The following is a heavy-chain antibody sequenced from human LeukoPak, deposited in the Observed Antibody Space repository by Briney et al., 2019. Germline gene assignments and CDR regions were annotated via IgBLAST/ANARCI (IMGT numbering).Heavy chain of an antibody. CDR2: VNLQGST. V-gene: IGHV4-4*02. CDR3: AREGGPYRPLDY. CDR1: GGSITSTNY. J-gene: IGHJ4*02. Sequence: SETLSLTCGVPGGSITSTNYWTWVRQPPGKGLAWIGEVNLQGSTNYNPSLMGRVAISVDMSENHISLQLTSVTAADTAVYYCAREGGPYRPLDYSGQGTLVTVSS.